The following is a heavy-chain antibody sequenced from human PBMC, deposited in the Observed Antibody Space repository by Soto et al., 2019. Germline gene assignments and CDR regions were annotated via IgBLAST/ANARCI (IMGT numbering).Heavy chain of an antibody. J-gene: IGHJ5*02. D-gene: IGHD2-21*02. Sequence: QVQLVQSGAEVKKPGASVKVSCKASGYTFTSYGISWVRQAPRQGLEWMGWISAYNGNTNYAQKLQGRVTMTTDTSTSTAYMELRSLRSDVTAVYYCARDLAGGNSGIWFDPWGQGTLVTVSS. CDR3: ARDLAGGNSGIWFDP. CDR2: ISAYNGNT. V-gene: IGHV1-18*01. CDR1: GYTFTSYG.